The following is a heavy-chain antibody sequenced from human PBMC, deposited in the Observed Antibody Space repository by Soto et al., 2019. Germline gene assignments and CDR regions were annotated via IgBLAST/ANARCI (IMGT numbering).Heavy chain of an antibody. Sequence: PSETLSLTCTVSGGSISSSSYYWGWIRQPPGKGLEWIGSIYYSGSTYYNPSLKSRVTISVDTSKNQFSLKLSSVTAADTAVYYCARHNSITMVRGVIGWFDPWGQGTLVTVSS. CDR3: ARHNSITMVRGVIGWFDP. CDR1: GGSISSSSYY. CDR2: IYYSGST. J-gene: IGHJ5*02. D-gene: IGHD3-10*01. V-gene: IGHV4-39*01.